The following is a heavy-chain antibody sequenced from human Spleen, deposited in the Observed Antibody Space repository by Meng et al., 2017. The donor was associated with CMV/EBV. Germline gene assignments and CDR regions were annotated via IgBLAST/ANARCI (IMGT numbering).Heavy chain of an antibody. CDR2: ISSSSSYI. CDR1: GFTFSSYS. Sequence: GESLKISCAASGFTFSSYSMNWVRQAPGKGLEWVSSISSSSSYIYYADSVKGRFTISRDNAKNSLYLQMNSLRAEDTAVYYCAREGGIAARRKLDYWGQGTLVTVSS. J-gene: IGHJ4*02. D-gene: IGHD6-6*01. V-gene: IGHV3-21*01. CDR3: AREGGIAARRKLDY.